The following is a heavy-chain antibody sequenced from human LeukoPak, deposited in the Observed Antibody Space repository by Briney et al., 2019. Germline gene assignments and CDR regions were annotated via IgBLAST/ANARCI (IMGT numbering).Heavy chain of an antibody. V-gene: IGHV5-51*01. Sequence: PGESLKISCKGSGYKFTSYWIGWVRQMPGKGLEWMGIIYPGNSDTRYSTSFQGQVTISADKSISTAYLQWNSLEASDIGIYYCARHDRAVAVAGRAPFDYWGQGTLSPSPQ. CDR3: ARHDRAVAVAGRAPFDY. CDR2: IYPGNSDT. J-gene: IGHJ4*02. D-gene: IGHD6-19*01. CDR1: GYKFTSYW.